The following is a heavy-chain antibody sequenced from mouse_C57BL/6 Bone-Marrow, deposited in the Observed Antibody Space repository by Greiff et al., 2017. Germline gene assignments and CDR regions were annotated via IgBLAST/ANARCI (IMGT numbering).Heavy chain of an antibody. CDR1: GFNITDYY. CDR2: IEPEDGET. J-gene: IGHJ3*01. V-gene: IGHV14-2*01. D-gene: IGHD4-1*01. Sequence: EVQRVESGAELVKPGASVTLSCTASGFNITDYYLHWVKQRTEQDLQWIGRIEPEDGETKYAPKFQGKATITADTSSNTAYLQLSSLTSEDTAVYDCARTGWFAYWGQGTLVTVSA. CDR3: ARTGWFAY.